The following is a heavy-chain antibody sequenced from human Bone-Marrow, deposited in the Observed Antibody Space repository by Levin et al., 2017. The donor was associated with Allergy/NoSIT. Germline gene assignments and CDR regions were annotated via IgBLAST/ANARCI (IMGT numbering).Heavy chain of an antibody. V-gene: IGHV3-53*01. J-gene: IGHJ5*02. CDR2: IYSGGAS. CDR3: ARNPGAIDWS. D-gene: IGHD3-9*01. Sequence: ETLSLTCAASGFTVSNNYMSWVRQPPGKGLEWVSLIYSGGASYYADSVKGRFTISRDSSKNTLYLQINSLRIEDTAVYYCARNPGAIDWSWGQGTLVTVSS. CDR1: GFTVSNNY.